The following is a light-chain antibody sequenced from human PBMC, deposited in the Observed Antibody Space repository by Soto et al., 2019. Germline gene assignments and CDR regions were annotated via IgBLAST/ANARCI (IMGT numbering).Light chain of an antibody. CDR1: SSDVGAYNY. CDR3: TSFTGSSAPWV. Sequence: QSALTQPASVSGSPGQSITISCTGTSSDVGAYNYVSWYQQHPGKAPKLMIYEVNHRPSGVSDRFSGSKSGNTASLTISGLQAEDGADYYCTSFTGSSAPWVFGGGTKLTVL. J-gene: IGLJ3*02. V-gene: IGLV2-14*01. CDR2: EVN.